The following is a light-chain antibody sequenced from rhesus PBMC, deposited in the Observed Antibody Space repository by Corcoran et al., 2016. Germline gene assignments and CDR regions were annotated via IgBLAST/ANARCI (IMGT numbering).Light chain of an antibody. Sequence: DIQMTQSPSSLSASVGDTVTITCRASQGISNSLAWYQQKPGKAPKLLIYKASTLQSGVPSRCSGSGSGTDYTVPISSLQPEDVATYFCQHGYGTPWTFGQGTKVGIK. J-gene: IGKJ1*01. CDR1: QGISNS. V-gene: IGKV1-25*01. CDR3: QHGYGTPWT. CDR2: KAS.